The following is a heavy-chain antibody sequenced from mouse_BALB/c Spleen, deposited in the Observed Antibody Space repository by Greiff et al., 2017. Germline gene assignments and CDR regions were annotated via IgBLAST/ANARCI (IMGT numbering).Heavy chain of an antibody. CDR2: ISNGGGST. Sequence: EVMLVESGGGLVQPGGSLKLSCAASGFTFSSYTMSWVRQTPEKRLEWVAYISNGGGSTYYPDTVKGRFTISRDNAKNTLYLQMSSLKSEDTAMYYCARLNYFDYWGQGTTLTVSS. CDR1: GFTFSSYT. V-gene: IGHV5-12-2*01. J-gene: IGHJ2*01. CDR3: ARLNYFDY.